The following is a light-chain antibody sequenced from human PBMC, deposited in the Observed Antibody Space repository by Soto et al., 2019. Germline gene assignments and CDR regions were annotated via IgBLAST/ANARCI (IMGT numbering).Light chain of an antibody. J-gene: IGKJ2*01. Sequence: AIQLTKSPSSLSASVGDRVTITCRASQGISSALAWYQQKPWKAPKLLIYDASSLESVVPSRFSGSGSVTDFTLTISSLQPDDFATYYYQQFNSYPYTFGQGNKLEIK. CDR3: QQFNSYPYT. CDR2: DAS. V-gene: IGKV1-13*02. CDR1: QGISSA.